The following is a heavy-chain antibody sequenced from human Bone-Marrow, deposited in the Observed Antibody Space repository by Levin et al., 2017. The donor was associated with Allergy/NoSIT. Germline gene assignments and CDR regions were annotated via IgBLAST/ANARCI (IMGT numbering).Heavy chain of an antibody. CDR1: GYTFTAYY. V-gene: IGHV1-2*02. Sequence: ASVKVSCKASGYTFTAYYVHWIRQAPGQGLEWMGWIGPHDGVTNYAEKFQGRIMLTRDTSINTSDMELSRLRSDDTALYYCARGRATTSGVYVRPYEYWGQGSLVTVSS. J-gene: IGHJ4*02. CDR3: ARGRATTSGVYVRPYEY. D-gene: IGHD5-12*01. CDR2: IGPHDGVT.